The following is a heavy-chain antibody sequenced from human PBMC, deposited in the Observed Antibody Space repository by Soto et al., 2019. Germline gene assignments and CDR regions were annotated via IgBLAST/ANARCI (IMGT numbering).Heavy chain of an antibody. J-gene: IGHJ4*02. CDR3: ARVYRVDTAGGPYFDY. CDR1: GYSFTSYW. Sequence: GESLKISCKGSGYSFTSYWIGWVRQMPGKGLEWMGIIYPGDSDTRYSPSFQGRVTISADKSISTAYLQWSSLKASDTAMYYCARVYRVDTAGGPYFDYWGQGTLVTVSS. V-gene: IGHV5-51*01. CDR2: IYPGDSDT. D-gene: IGHD5-18*01.